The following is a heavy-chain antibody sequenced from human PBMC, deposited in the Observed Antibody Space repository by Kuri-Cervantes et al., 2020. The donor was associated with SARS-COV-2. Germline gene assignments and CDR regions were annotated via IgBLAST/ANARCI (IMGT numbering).Heavy chain of an antibody. CDR1: GVTVTDSH. Sequence: GGSLRLSCAVSGVTVTDSHMNWVRQAPGKGLEWVGDIYRNGDTYYADSVRGRFTISRDNSKNTLYLQMNSLRAEDTAVYYCARDSGSGWSPWGQGTLVTVSS. CDR3: ARDSGSGWSP. D-gene: IGHD6-19*01. V-gene: IGHV3-66*03. CDR2: IYRNGDT. J-gene: IGHJ4*02.